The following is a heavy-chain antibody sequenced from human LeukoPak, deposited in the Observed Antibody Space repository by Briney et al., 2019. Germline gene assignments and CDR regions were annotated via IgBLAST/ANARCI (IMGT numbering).Heavy chain of an antibody. J-gene: IGHJ4*02. CDR2: INHSGST. CDR1: GGSFSGYY. V-gene: IGHV4-34*01. Sequence: SETLSLTCAVYGGSFSGYYWSWIRQPPGKGLEWIGEINHSGSTNYNPSLKSRVTISVDTSKNQFSLKLSSVTAADTAVYYCARHTSSWLFDYWGQGTLVTVSS. D-gene: IGHD6-13*01. CDR3: ARHTSSWLFDY.